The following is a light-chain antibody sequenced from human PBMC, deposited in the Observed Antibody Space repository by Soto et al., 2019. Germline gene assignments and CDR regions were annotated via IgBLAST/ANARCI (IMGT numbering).Light chain of an antibody. J-gene: IGLJ3*02. CDR3: HSYAAYRTLWL. CDR2: EVT. Sequence: QSALTQPASVSGSPGQSITISCTGTASDIGNYNWVSWYQQHPGKAPKLLIYEVTRRPSGVSNRFSGSKSGNAASLTISGLQAEDEAHYYCHSYAAYRTLWLFGGGTKLTVL. V-gene: IGLV2-14*01. CDR1: ASDIGNYNW.